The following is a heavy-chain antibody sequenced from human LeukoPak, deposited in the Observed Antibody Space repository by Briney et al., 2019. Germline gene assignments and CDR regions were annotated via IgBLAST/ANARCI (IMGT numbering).Heavy chain of an antibody. CDR1: GFTFSSYA. Sequence: GGSLRLSCAASGFTFSSYAMHWVRQAPGKGLEWVAVISYDGSNKYYADSVKGRFTISRDNSKSTLYLQMNSLRAEDTAVYYCAREIGWGTVTTAGYWGQGTLVTVSS. CDR2: ISYDGSNK. J-gene: IGHJ4*02. D-gene: IGHD4-11*01. V-gene: IGHV3-30-3*01. CDR3: AREIGWGTVTTAGY.